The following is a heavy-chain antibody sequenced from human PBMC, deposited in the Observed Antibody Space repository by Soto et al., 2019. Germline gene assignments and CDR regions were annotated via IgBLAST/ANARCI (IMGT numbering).Heavy chain of an antibody. D-gene: IGHD4-17*01. CDR3: ARRYGPGFDY. Sequence: SETLSLTCTVSGGSISSYYWSWIRQPPGKGLEWIGYIYYSGSTNYNPSLKSRVTISVDTSKNQFSLKLSSVTTADTAVYYCARRYGPGFDYWGQGTLVTVSS. J-gene: IGHJ4*02. CDR1: GGSISSYY. V-gene: IGHV4-59*08. CDR2: IYYSGST.